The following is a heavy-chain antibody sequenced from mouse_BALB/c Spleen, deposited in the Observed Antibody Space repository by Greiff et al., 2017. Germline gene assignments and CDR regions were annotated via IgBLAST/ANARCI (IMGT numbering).Heavy chain of an antibody. V-gene: IGHV14-4*02. J-gene: IGHJ3*01. CDR2: IDPENGDT. CDR3: DTPTMVTSAWFAY. Sequence: VQLKESGAELVRSGASVKLSCTASGFNITDYYMHWVKQRPEQGLEWIGCIDPENGDTEYAPKFQGKATLTADTSSNTAYLQLSSLTSEDTAVYYCDTPTMVTSAWFAYWGQGTLVTVSA. D-gene: IGHD2-10*01. CDR1: GFNITDYY.